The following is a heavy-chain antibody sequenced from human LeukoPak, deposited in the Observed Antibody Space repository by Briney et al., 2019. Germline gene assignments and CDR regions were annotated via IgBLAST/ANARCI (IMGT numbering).Heavy chain of an antibody. V-gene: IGHV5-51*01. CDR2: INPGDSDT. CDR1: GSSFTSYW. D-gene: IGHD6-19*01. J-gene: IGHJ4*02. CDR3: ARHQMDRGIAVAGTD. Sequence: GASLKISCQASGSSFTSYWIGWVRQMPGRGLEWVGIINPGDSDTRYSPSFQGQVTFSADKSISTAYLQWSSLKGSDTAMYYCARHQMDRGIAVAGTDWGQGTLVTVSS.